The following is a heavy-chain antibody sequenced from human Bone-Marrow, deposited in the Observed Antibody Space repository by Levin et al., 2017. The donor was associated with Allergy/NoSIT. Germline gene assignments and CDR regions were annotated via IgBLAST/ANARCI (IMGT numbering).Heavy chain of an antibody. CDR2: ISYNGDNK. J-gene: IGHJ4*02. Sequence: GGSLRLSCAASGFTFNLHGMHWVRQAPGKGLEWVSFISYNGDNKYFTDSVKGRFTISRDNAKNTLYLQMNRLRAEDTAIYYCAKDRPQATDYYDSSGSSDYWGQGTLVTVSS. D-gene: IGHD3-22*01. CDR1: GFTFNLHG. CDR3: AKDRPQATDYYDSSGSSDY. V-gene: IGHV3-30*18.